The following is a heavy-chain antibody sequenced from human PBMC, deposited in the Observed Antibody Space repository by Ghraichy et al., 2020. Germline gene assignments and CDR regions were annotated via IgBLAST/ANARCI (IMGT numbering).Heavy chain of an antibody. D-gene: IGHD6-13*01. Sequence: GGSLRLSCAASGFTFSSYAMHWVRQAPGKGLEWVAVISYDGSNKYYADSVKGRFTISRDNSKNTLYLQMNSLRAEDTAVYYCARDTWTGYSSSSPLDYWGQGTLVTVSS. CDR3: ARDTWTGYSSSSPLDY. V-gene: IGHV3-30-3*01. CDR2: ISYDGSNK. J-gene: IGHJ4*02. CDR1: GFTFSSYA.